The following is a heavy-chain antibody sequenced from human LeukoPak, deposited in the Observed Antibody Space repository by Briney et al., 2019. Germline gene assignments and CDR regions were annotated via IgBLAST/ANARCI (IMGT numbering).Heavy chain of an antibody. CDR2: ISYDGSNK. J-gene: IGHJ5*02. CDR3: AREASGFDP. Sequence: GGSLRLSCAASGFPFSSYTMNWVRQAPGKGLEWVAVISYDGSNKYYADSVKGRFTISRDNSRNTLYLQMNSLRAEDTAVYYCAREASGFDPWGQGTLVTVSS. V-gene: IGHV3-30-3*01. D-gene: IGHD1-26*01. CDR1: GFPFSSYT.